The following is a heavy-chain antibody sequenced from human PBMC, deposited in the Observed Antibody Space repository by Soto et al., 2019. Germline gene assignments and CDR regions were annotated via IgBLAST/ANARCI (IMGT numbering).Heavy chain of an antibody. Sequence: QVQLQQWGAGLLKPSETLSLTCAVYGGSFSDFYWTWIRQPPGKGLEWIGEINHSGSTNYNPSLKSRVAISVDTSKKQFSLNLTSVTAADTAVYYCGPRGAVADPRGYLVQGTLVTVSS. CDR1: GGSFSDFY. D-gene: IGHD6-19*01. CDR3: GPRGAVADPRGY. J-gene: IGHJ4*02. CDR2: INHSGST. V-gene: IGHV4-34*01.